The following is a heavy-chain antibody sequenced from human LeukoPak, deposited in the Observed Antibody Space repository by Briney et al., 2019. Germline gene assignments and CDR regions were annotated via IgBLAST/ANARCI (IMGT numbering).Heavy chain of an antibody. Sequence: PGGSLRLSCAASGFTFSFYGMHWVRQDPGKGLEWVALIWYDGSNKYYADSVKGRFTISRDNSKNTLYLQMNSLRAEDTAVYYCAKDRGDIVVVVAATDLDYWGQGTLVTVSS. J-gene: IGHJ4*02. CDR1: GFTFSFYG. CDR2: IWYDGSNK. D-gene: IGHD2-15*01. V-gene: IGHV3-33*03. CDR3: AKDRGDIVVVVAATDLDY.